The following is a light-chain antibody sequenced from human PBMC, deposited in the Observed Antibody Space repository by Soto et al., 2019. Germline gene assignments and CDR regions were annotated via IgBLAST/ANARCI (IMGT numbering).Light chain of an antibody. CDR1: QTVMKTY. Sequence: EIVLTQSPAILSLSPGDRATLSCRASQTVMKTYIAWYQQTPGQAPRLLISGASYRAIGTPDWFGASASGKDFILTSTEVAPGDDAFYYCKQYSASPYTFGHGTRLDIK. V-gene: IGKV3-20*01. CDR3: KQYSASPYT. J-gene: IGKJ2*01. CDR2: GAS.